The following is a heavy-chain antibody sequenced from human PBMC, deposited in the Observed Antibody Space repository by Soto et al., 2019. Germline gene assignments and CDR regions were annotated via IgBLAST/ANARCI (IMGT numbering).Heavy chain of an antibody. J-gene: IGHJ4*02. D-gene: IGHD1-7*01. CDR1: GGSISSSNW. CDR3: SRDLQRASNSMGY. Sequence: SETLSLTCAVSGGSISSSNWWSWVRQPPGKGLEWIGEIYHSGSTNYNPSLKSRVTISVDKSKNQFSLKLSSVTAADTAVYYCSRDLQRASNSMGYRGQGPLVTVAS. CDR2: IYHSGST. V-gene: IGHV4-4*02.